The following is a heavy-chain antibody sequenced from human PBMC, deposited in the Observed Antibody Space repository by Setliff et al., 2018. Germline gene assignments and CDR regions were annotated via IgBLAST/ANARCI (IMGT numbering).Heavy chain of an antibody. J-gene: IGHJ4*02. CDR3: AREVAGFDY. CDR2: INSDGSRT. CDR1: GFTFSSHW. D-gene: IGHD2-15*01. Sequence: GESLKISCAASGFTFSSHWMHWVRQAPGKGLVWVSGINSDGSRTRYADSVKGRFTISRDNAKNTMYLQMNGLRAEDTAVYYCAREVAGFDYWGQGTLVTVSS. V-gene: IGHV3-74*01.